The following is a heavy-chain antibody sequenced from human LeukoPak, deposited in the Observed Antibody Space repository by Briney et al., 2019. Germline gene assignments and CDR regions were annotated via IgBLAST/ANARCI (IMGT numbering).Heavy chain of an antibody. Sequence: GGSLRLSCAASGFTFSSYAMSWVRQAPGKGLEWVSAISGSGGSTYYADSVKGRFTISRDNSKNTLYLQMNSLRAEDTAVYYCAKDSVVRGVPLRPLDYWGQGTLVTVSS. D-gene: IGHD3-10*02. CDR3: AKDSVVRGVPLRPLDY. CDR2: ISGSGGST. V-gene: IGHV3-23*01. J-gene: IGHJ4*02. CDR1: GFTFSSYA.